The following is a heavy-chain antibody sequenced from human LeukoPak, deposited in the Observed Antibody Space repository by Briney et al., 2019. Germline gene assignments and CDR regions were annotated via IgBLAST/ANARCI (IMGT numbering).Heavy chain of an antibody. CDR3: ARGGGLDYYYYYMDV. Sequence: SETLSLTCTVSGGSIGSYYWSWIRQPPGKGLEWIGYIYYSGSTNYNPSLKSRVTISVDTSKNQFSLKLSSVTAADTAVYYCARGGGLDYYYYYMDVWGKGTTVTISS. V-gene: IGHV4-59*01. CDR2: IYYSGST. J-gene: IGHJ6*03. D-gene: IGHD6-6*01. CDR1: GGSIGSYY.